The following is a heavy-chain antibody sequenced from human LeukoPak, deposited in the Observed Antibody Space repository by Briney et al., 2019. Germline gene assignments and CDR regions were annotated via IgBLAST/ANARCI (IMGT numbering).Heavy chain of an antibody. CDR2: ISNNGGYT. CDR1: GFTFSSSA. J-gene: IGHJ4*02. Sequence: GGSLRLSCAASGFTFSSSAMSWVRQAPGKGLEWVSAISNNGGYTYYADSVQGRFTISRDNSKSTLCLQMNSLRAEDSAVYYCAKQLGYCSDGSCYFPYWGQGTLVTVSS. D-gene: IGHD2-15*01. CDR3: AKQLGYCSDGSCYFPY. V-gene: IGHV3-23*01.